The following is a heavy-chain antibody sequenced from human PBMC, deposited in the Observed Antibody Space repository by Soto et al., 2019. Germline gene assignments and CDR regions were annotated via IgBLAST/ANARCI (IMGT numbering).Heavy chain of an antibody. J-gene: IGHJ4*02. D-gene: IGHD3-22*01. CDR3: ARLAYYFDTSGSYQASPFDY. V-gene: IGHV4-39*01. CDR1: GGSISSTRHY. CDR2: IYYSGST. Sequence: SETLSLTCTVSGGSISSTRHYWAWIRQPPGEGLEWIGNIYYSGSTYYNPSLESRVSMSVDTSKNQFSLKLSSVTAADTAVYYCARLAYYFDTSGSYQASPFDYWGQGTLVTVSS.